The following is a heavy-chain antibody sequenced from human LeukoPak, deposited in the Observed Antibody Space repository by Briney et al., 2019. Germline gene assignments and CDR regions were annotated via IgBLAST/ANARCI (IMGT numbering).Heavy chain of an antibody. CDR2: IYYSGST. J-gene: IGHJ4*02. Sequence: SETLSLTCAVYGGSFSGYYWSWIRQPPGKGLEWIGYIYYSGSTYYNPSLKSRVTISVDTSKNQFSLKLNSVTAADTAVYYCARASYHFDSWGQGTLVTVSS. CDR1: GGSFSGYY. CDR3: ARASYHFDS. V-gene: IGHV4-34*01. D-gene: IGHD6-6*01.